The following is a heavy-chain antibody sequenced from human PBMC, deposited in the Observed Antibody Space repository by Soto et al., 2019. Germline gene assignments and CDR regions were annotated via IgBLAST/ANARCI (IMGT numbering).Heavy chain of an antibody. CDR3: ARDGCRNVVCFNDY. CDR1: GFSFSSYA. CDR2: ISYDGRNE. J-gene: IGHJ4*02. D-gene: IGHD6-19*01. Sequence: QVKLVESGGGVVQPGRSLRLSCAASGFSFSSYAMHWVRQAPGKGLEWLSFISYDGRNEYYADSVKGRFTVSRDSSENTLYLQINTLKPEDTAVYYCARDGCRNVVCFNDYWGQGTLVTVSP. V-gene: IGHV3-30*04.